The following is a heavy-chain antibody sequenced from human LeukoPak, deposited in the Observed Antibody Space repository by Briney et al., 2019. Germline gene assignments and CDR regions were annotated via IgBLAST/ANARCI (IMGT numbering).Heavy chain of an antibody. CDR3: AKDQHSGYSSSWYELDY. V-gene: IGHV3-30*02. CDR2: IRYDGSNK. D-gene: IGHD6-13*01. J-gene: IGHJ4*02. CDR1: GFTFSSYG. Sequence: GGSLRLSCAGSGFTFSSYGMHWVRQAPGKGLEWVAFIRYDGSNKYYADSVKGRFTISRDNSKNTLYLQMNSLRAEDTAVYYCAKDQHSGYSSSWYELDYWGQGTLVTVSS.